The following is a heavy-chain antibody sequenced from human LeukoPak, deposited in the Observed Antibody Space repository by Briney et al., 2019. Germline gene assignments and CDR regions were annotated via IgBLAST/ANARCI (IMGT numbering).Heavy chain of an antibody. Sequence: GGSLRLSCAASGFTFDDYAMHWVRQAPGKGLEWVSGISWNSGSIGYADSVKGRFTISRDNAKNSPYLQMNSLRAEDTALYYCAKVGTARWLQGNFDYWGQGTLVTVSS. CDR3: AKVGTARWLQGNFDY. D-gene: IGHD5-24*01. V-gene: IGHV3-9*01. J-gene: IGHJ4*02. CDR2: ISWNSGSI. CDR1: GFTFDDYA.